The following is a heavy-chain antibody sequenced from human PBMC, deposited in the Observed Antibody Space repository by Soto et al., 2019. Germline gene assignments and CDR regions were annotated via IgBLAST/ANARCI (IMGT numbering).Heavy chain of an antibody. CDR2: INHSGST. CDR3: ARGGDGSGNWFDS. V-gene: IGHV4-34*01. Sequence: SETLSLTCVVYGGSLSGYYWSWIRQPPGKGLEWIGEINHSGSTNYSPSLRSRFTISVDTSKSQISLKMNSMTAADTAVYYCARGGDGSGNWFDSWGQGTPVTVSS. CDR1: GGSLSGYY. D-gene: IGHD3-10*01. J-gene: IGHJ5*01.